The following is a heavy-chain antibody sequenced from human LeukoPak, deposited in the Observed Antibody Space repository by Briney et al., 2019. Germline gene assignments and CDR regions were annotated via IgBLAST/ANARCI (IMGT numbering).Heavy chain of an antibody. V-gene: IGHV1-2*02. J-gene: IGHJ4*02. Sequence: ASVKVSCKASGYTFTAYYLHWVRQAPGQGLEWMGWINPNSGGTNYIQKFQGRVTMTRDTSTSTVYMELSSLRSEDTAVYYCARKGDIAVAGLVLDHWGQGTLVTVSS. CDR3: ARKGDIAVAGLVLDH. D-gene: IGHD6-19*01. CDR1: GYTFTAYY. CDR2: INPNSGGT.